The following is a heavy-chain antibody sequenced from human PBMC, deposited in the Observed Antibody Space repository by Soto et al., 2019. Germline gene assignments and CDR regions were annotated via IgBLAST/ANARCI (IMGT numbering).Heavy chain of an antibody. D-gene: IGHD2-15*01. CDR2: FDPEDGET. J-gene: IGHJ4*02. CDR1: GYTLTELS. V-gene: IGHV1-24*01. CDR3: AIRTSGYCSGRSCYVYDY. Sequence: ASVKVSCKVSGYTLTELSMHWVRQAPGKGLEWMGGFDPEDGETIYAQKFQGRVTMTEDTSTDTAYMEPSSLRSEDTAVYYCAIRTSGYCSGRSCYVYDYWGQGTMVTVSS.